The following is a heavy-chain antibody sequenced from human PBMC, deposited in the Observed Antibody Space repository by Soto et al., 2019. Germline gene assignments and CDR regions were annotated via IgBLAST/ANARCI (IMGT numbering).Heavy chain of an antibody. V-gene: IGHV4-4*07. CDR2: IYTSGST. D-gene: IGHD3-16*01. CDR3: ARDRGDFGALFIFDP. CDR1: GGSISSYY. Sequence: QVQLQESGPGLVKPSETLSLTCTVSGGSISSYYWSWIRQPAGKGLEWIGRIYTSGSTNYNPSLKGRVTMSVDTSKNQFSLKLSSVTAADTAVYYCARDRGDFGALFIFDPWGQGTLVTVSS. J-gene: IGHJ5*02.